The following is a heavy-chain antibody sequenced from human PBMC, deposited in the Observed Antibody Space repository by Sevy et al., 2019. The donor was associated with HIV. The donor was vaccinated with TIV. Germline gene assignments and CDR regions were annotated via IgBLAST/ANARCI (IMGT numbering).Heavy chain of an antibody. CDR1: GFTFSSYE. CDR3: ARGPWFGELSAAFDI. D-gene: IGHD3-10*01. Sequence: GGSLRLSCVASGFTFSSYEMNWVRQAPGKGLEWVSYISSSGSTIYYADSVKGRFTISRDNAKNSLYLQMNSLRAEDTAVYYCARGPWFGELSAAFDIWGQGTMVTVSS. J-gene: IGHJ3*02. V-gene: IGHV3-48*03. CDR2: ISSSGSTI.